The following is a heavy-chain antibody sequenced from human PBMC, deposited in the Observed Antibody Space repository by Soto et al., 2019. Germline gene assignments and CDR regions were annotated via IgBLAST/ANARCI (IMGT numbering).Heavy chain of an antibody. CDR1: GVSIRSYY. Sequence: SATLSLTCAVSGVSIRSYYWSWIWQPPGKGLEWIGYIYYSGSTNYNPSLKSRVTISVDTSKNQFSLKLSSVTAADTAVYYCARHREMATISDFDYWGQGTLVTVS. V-gene: IGHV4-59*08. J-gene: IGHJ4*02. D-gene: IGHD5-12*01. CDR2: IYYSGST. CDR3: ARHREMATISDFDY.